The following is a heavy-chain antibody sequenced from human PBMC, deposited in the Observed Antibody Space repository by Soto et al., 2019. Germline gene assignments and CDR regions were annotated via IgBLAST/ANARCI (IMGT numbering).Heavy chain of an antibody. CDR1: GYTFTSYY. J-gene: IGHJ6*02. D-gene: IGHD5-18*01. Sequence: QVQLVQSGAEVKKPGASVKVSCKASGYTFTSYYMHWVRQAPGQGLEWMGIINPSGGSTSYAQKFQGRVTMTRDTSTSTVYIELSSLRSEDTAVYYCARALDTAMVTFLATRSGTRAKYYYGMDVWGQGTTVTVSS. V-gene: IGHV1-46*01. CDR2: INPSGGST. CDR3: ARALDTAMVTFLATRSGTRAKYYYGMDV.